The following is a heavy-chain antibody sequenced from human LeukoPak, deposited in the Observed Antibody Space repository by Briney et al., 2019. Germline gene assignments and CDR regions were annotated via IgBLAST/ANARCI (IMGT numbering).Heavy chain of an antibody. Sequence: SETLSLTCSVSGYSISSGFYWGWIRQPPGKGLEWIGSIFHSGSTYYNPSLKSRVTISVDTSKNQFSLKLSSVTAADTALYYCARDTGWFGGQYFDYWGQGALVTVSS. CDR1: GYSISSGFY. CDR2: IFHSGST. D-gene: IGHD3-16*01. CDR3: ARDTGWFGGQYFDY. V-gene: IGHV4-38-2*02. J-gene: IGHJ4*02.